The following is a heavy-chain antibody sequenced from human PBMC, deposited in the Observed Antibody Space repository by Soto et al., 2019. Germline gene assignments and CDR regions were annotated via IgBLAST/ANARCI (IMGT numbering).Heavy chain of an antibody. J-gene: IGHJ4*02. V-gene: IGHV3-23*01. Sequence: PGGSLRLSCAASGFTFSSYSMSWVRQAPGKGLEWVSGFRTSGDGGTTYYADSVKGRFTISRYNSKNMLFLQMNSLRAEDTAIYYCAKKVNTGPGSQYFDYWGQGTLVTVSS. CDR1: GFTFSSYS. CDR3: AKKVNTGPGSQYFDY. CDR2: FRTSGDGGTT. D-gene: IGHD3-10*01.